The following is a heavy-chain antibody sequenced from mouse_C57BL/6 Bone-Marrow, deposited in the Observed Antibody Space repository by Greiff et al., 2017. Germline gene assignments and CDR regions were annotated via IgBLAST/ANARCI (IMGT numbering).Heavy chain of an antibody. D-gene: IGHD2-4*01. CDR1: GYTFTSYW. CDR2: IYPGSGST. CDR3: AREEIYYDYGFAY. V-gene: IGHV1-55*01. J-gene: IGHJ3*01. Sequence: QVQLQQPGAELVKPGASVKMSCKASGYTFTSYWITWVKQRPGQGLEWIGDIYPGSGSTNYNEKFKSKATLTVDKSSSTAYMQLSSLTSEDSAVYYCAREEIYYDYGFAYWGQGTLVTVSA.